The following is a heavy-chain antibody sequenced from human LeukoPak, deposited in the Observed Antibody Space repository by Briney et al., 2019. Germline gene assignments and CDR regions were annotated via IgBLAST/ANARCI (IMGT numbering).Heavy chain of an antibody. J-gene: IGHJ4*02. CDR3: ARSLNSREWFPDY. D-gene: IGHD3-3*01. V-gene: IGHV3-30*02. Sequence: GGSLRLSCEASGFTFSTCGMHWVRQAPGKGLEWVAFIHYAGSNKYYADSVKGRFTISRDNSKNTLYLQMNSLRAEDTAVYYCARSLNSREWFPDYWGQGTLVTVSS. CDR2: IHYAGSNK. CDR1: GFTFSTCG.